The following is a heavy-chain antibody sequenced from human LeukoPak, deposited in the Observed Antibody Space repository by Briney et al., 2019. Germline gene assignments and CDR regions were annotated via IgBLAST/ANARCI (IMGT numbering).Heavy chain of an antibody. CDR3: ARDLSSTYDFWSGYYTGEVDY. CDR1: GYTFTGYN. D-gene: IGHD3-3*01. Sequence: ASVKVSCKASGYTFTGYNMHWVRQAPGQGLEWMGRINPNSGGTNYAQKFQGRVTMTRDTSISTAYMELSRLRSDDTAVCYCARDLSSTYDFWSGYYTGEVDYWGQGTLVTVSS. V-gene: IGHV1-2*06. CDR2: INPNSGGT. J-gene: IGHJ4*02.